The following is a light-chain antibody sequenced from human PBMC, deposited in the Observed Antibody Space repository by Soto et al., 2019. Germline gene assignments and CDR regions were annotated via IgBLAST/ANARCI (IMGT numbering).Light chain of an antibody. CDR3: SSYTSRITQV. J-gene: IGLJ1*01. Sequence: QSVLTQPASVSGSLGQSITISCTGTSSDVGGYNYVSWYQQHPGEAPKLMIYDVSDRPSGVSNRFSGSKSDNTASLTISGLQAEDEADYYCSSYTSRITQVFGTGTKVTVL. CDR2: DVS. V-gene: IGLV2-14*01. CDR1: SSDVGGYNY.